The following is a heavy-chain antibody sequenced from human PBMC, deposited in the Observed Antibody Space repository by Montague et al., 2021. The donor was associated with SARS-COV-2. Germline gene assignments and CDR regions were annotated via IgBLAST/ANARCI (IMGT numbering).Heavy chain of an antibody. J-gene: IGHJ4*02. V-gene: IGHV2-70*01. CDR3: ATTICDNVCGTRVYFDY. Sequence: PALVKPTQTLTLTCTFSGFSLSTSGMRVSWIRQPPGKALEWLALIDWDDDKYYSTSLKTRLTISKDTSKNQVVLTMTNMDPVDTATYYCATTICDNVCGTRVYFDYWGQGTLVTVSS. D-gene: IGHD3-16*01. CDR2: IDWDDDK. CDR1: GFSLSTSGMR.